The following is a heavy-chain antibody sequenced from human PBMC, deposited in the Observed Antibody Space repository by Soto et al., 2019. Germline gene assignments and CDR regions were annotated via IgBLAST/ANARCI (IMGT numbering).Heavy chain of an antibody. CDR3: ASPDGYNYGYFDY. V-gene: IGHV4-39*01. CDR1: GGSISSSSYY. J-gene: IGHJ4*02. Sequence: SETLSLTCTVSGGSISSSSYYWGWIRQPPGKGLEWIGSIYYSGSTYYNPSLKSRVTISVDTSKNQFSLKLSSVTAADTAVYYCASPDGYNYGYFDYWGQGTLVTVSS. CDR2: IYYSGST. D-gene: IGHD5-18*01.